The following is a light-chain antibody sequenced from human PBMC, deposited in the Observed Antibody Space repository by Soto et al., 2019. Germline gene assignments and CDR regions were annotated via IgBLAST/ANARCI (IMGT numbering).Light chain of an antibody. CDR3: AAWDDSLKVVV. V-gene: IGLV1-44*01. CDR2: SNN. J-gene: IGLJ2*01. Sequence: QSVLTQPPSASGTPGQRVTISCSGSSSNIGSNTVNWYQQLPGTSPKLLIYSNNQRPSGVTDRFSGSKSGTSASLANSGLQSEDEADYYGAAWDDSLKVVVFGGVTKLTVL. CDR1: SSNIGSNT.